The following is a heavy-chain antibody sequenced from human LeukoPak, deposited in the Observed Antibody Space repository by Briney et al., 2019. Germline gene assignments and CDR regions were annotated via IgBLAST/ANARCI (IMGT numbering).Heavy chain of an antibody. CDR2: IYYSGST. J-gene: IGHJ4*02. CDR1: GGSISSGGYY. CDR3: ARSLSGLDSGDH. V-gene: IGHV4-61*08. D-gene: IGHD5-12*01. Sequence: SETLSLTCTVSGGSISSGGYYWSWIRQPPGKGLEWIGYIYYSGSTNYNPSLKSRVTISVNTSRNQFSLKLTSVTSADTAVYYCARSLSGLDSGDHWGQGTLVTVSS.